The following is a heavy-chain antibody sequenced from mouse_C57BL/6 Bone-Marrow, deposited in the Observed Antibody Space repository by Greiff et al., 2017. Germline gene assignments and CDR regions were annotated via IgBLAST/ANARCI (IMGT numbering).Heavy chain of an antibody. V-gene: IGHV10-1*01. CDR2: IRSKSNNYAT. J-gene: IGHJ3*01. CDR1: GFSFNTYA. Sequence: EVKVVESGGGLVQPKGSLKLSCAASGFSFNTYAMNWVRQAPGKGLEWVARIRSKSNNYATYYADSVKDRFTISRDDSESMLYLQMNNLKTEDTAMYCFVRHSRAYWGQGTLVTVSA. CDR3: VRHSRAY.